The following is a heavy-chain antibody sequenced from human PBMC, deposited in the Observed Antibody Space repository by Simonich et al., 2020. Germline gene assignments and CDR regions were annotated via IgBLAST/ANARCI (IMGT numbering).Heavy chain of an antibody. J-gene: IGHJ3*02. CDR2: ISYDGSNK. CDR1: GFTFRSYA. CDR3: AREGAGNDAFDI. V-gene: IGHV3-30*07. Sequence: QVQLVESGGGVVQPGRSLRLSCAASGFTFRSYAMHWVRQAPGKGVEWVAVISYDGSNKYYADSVKGRFTISRDNSKNTLYLQMNSLRAEDTAVYYCAREGAGNDAFDIWGQGTMVTVSS. D-gene: IGHD1-26*01.